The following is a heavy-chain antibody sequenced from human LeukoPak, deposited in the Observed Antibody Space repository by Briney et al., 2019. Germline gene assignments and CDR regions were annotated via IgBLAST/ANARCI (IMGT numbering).Heavy chain of an antibody. Sequence: GGSLRLSCAASGFTFSSYLMSWVRQAPGKGLEWVANIKQDGSEKYYVDSVKGRFTIDRDNAKNSLYLQMNSLRAEDTAVYYCARPGPEYYDFWSGYQIRTSCVYWGQGTLVTVSS. CDR2: IKQDGSEK. D-gene: IGHD3-3*01. V-gene: IGHV3-7*01. J-gene: IGHJ4*02. CDR1: GFTFSSYL. CDR3: ARPGPEYYDFWSGYQIRTSCVY.